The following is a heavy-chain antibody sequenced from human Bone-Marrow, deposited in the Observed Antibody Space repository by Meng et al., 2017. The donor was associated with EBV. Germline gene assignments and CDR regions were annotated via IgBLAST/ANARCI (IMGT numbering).Heavy chain of an antibody. J-gene: IGHJ4*02. CDR2: IYYSGSS. CDR1: GGSISSSNFY. V-gene: IGHV4-39*06. Sequence: RLQLQEPGPGLVKPSESLSLTCTVSGGSISSSNFYWGWIRQPPGKGLEWIGTIYYSGSSYNNPSLKNRVTMSVDTSKNQFSLKLSSVTAADTAVYYCARNMGDGYNPFDFWGQGTLVTVSS. D-gene: IGHD5-24*01. CDR3: ARNMGDGYNPFDF.